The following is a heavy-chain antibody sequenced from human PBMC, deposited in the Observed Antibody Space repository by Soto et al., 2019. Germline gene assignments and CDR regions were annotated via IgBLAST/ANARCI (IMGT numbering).Heavy chain of an antibody. Sequence: GGSLSLSCAASGFSFSDHYMDWVRQAPGKGLEWVGRSRNKANGYTTEHAASVKGRFTISRDESKNSLYLQMNSLKTEDTALYYCARYVPAAMGAFDIWGQGTMVTVSS. J-gene: IGHJ3*02. D-gene: IGHD2-2*01. CDR2: SRNKANGYTT. CDR1: GFSFSDHY. CDR3: ARYVPAAMGAFDI. V-gene: IGHV3-72*01.